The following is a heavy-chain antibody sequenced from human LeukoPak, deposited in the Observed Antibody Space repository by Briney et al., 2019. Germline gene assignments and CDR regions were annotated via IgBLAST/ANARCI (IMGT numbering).Heavy chain of an antibody. CDR1: GGSISSGDYY. V-gene: IGHV4-30-4*01. CDR3: ARGSDDSSGYYAWTFDY. J-gene: IGHJ4*02. CDR2: TYYSGST. D-gene: IGHD3-22*01. Sequence: SQTLSLTCTVSGGSISSGDYYWSWIRQPPGKGLEWIGYTYYSGSTYYNPSLKSRVTISVDTSKNQFSLKLSSVTAADTAVYYCARGSDDSSGYYAWTFDYWGQGTLVTVSS.